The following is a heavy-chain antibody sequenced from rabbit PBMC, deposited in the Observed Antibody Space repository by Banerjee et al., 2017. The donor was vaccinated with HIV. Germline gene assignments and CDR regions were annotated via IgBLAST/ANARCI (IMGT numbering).Heavy chain of an antibody. D-gene: IGHD7-1*01. CDR3: TRDFTGVIGWNFNL. CDR1: GIDFSSGYD. CDR2: IYTRTGTT. Sequence: QQQLEESGGGLVKPGGTLTLTCKASGIDFSSGYDMCWVRQAPGKGLELIACIYTRTGTTYYANWAKGRFTISKTSSMVTLQMTSLTAADTATYFCTRDFTGVIGWNFNLWGPGTLVTVS. J-gene: IGHJ4*01. V-gene: IGHV1S43*01.